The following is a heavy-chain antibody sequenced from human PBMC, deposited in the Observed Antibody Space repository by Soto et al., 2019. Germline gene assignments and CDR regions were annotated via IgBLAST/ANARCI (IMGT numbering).Heavy chain of an antibody. CDR3: APQVVPTATKKP. V-gene: IGHV4-34*12. J-gene: IGHJ4*01. CDR1: GGSFSGYY. CDR2: IIHTGST. D-gene: IGHD2-2*01. Sequence: SETLSLTCAVFGGSFSGYYWSWIRQPPGKGLEWIGEIIHTGSTNYNPSLKSRVTMSIDTSKKQFSLKLSSVTAADTAVDYCAPQVVPTATKKPWGHGTRVTVS.